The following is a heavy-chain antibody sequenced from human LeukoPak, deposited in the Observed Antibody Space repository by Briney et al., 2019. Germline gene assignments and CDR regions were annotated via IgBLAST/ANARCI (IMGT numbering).Heavy chain of an antibody. V-gene: IGHV3-48*03. J-gene: IGHJ4*02. Sequence: GGSLRLSCAASGFIFSSYEMNWVRQAPGKGLEWVSYISSRSTTIYYADSVKGRFTTSRDNAKNSLYLQMNSLRAEDTAIYYCARDLDSSGTAPYYWGQGTLVTVSS. CDR3: ARDLDSSGTAPYY. CDR1: GFIFSSYE. CDR2: ISSRSTTI. D-gene: IGHD3-22*01.